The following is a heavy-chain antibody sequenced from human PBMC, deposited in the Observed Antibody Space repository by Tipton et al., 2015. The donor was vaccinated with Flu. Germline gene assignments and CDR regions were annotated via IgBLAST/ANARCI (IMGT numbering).Heavy chain of an antibody. CDR1: GGSMSSFY. J-gene: IGHJ4*02. V-gene: IGHV4-4*07. CDR2: MYAGGNT. CDR3: ARGSGSGSEMTFYV. Sequence: TLSLTCTVSGGSMSSFYWSWIRKPAGKGLEWMGRMYAGGNTNYNPSLKSRVTMSVDTSKNQFSLKLTSVTAADTAVYYCARGSGSGSEMTFYVWGPGTVVTVS. D-gene: IGHD3-10*01.